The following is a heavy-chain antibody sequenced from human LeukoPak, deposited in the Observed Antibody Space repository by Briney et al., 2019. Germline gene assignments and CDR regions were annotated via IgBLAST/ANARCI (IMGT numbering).Heavy chain of an antibody. CDR2: IYWNDDK. J-gene: IGHJ5*02. D-gene: IGHD3-22*01. Sequence: SGPTLVKPTQTLTLTCTFSGFSLSTTGVGVGWIRQPPGKALEWLALIYWNDDKRYSPSLKSRLTITKDTSKNQVVLTMTNMDPVDTATYYCAHSYYSDSSGYFGFDPWGQGTLVTVSS. CDR1: GFSLSTTGVG. CDR3: AHSYYSDSSGYFGFDP. V-gene: IGHV2-5*01.